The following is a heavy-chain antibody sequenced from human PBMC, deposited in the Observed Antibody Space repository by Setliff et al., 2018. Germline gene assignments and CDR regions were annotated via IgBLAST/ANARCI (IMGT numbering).Heavy chain of an antibody. CDR1: GFTFSNYG. J-gene: IGHJ4*02. Sequence: GGSLRLSCVASGFTFSNYGMHWVRQVPGKGLEWVTYIQHDGNIKHYADSVKGRCTISRDNSKNTLYLEMSSLRPEDTAVYYCAKVIGGYPPKPSDYWGQGTLVTVSS. V-gene: IGHV3-30*02. CDR2: IQHDGNIK. D-gene: IGHD3-16*02. CDR3: AKVIGGYPPKPSDY.